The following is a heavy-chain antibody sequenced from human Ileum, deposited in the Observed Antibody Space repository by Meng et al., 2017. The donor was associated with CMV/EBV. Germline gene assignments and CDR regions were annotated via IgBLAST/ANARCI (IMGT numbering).Heavy chain of an antibody. V-gene: IGHV4-4*07. J-gene: IGHJ4*02. CDR2: VYSSGST. Sequence: QMRLQEAAPGLWRLSETLSFTCTFSGGSISGYYLSWIRQPATKGLEWIGRVYSSGSTDYNPSLQSRVTMSVDTSKNQFSLKLSSVTAADTAVYYCARGSSSWAFDYWGQGTLVTVSS. CDR3: ARGSSSWAFDY. CDR1: GGSISGYY. D-gene: IGHD2-2*01.